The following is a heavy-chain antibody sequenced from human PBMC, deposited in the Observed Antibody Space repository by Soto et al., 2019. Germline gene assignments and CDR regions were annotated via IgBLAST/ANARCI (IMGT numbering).Heavy chain of an antibody. CDR2: IIPMLGIA. D-gene: IGHD4-17*01. CDR1: GGTFSSYT. Sequence: QVQLVQSGAEVKKPGSSVKVSCRASGGTFSSYTISWVRQAPGQGLEWMGRIIPMLGIANYAQKFQGRVTIIADKSTNIVYMELISLRSEDTAVYYCARPRGDYGEQLDYWGQGTLVTVSS. V-gene: IGHV1-69*02. J-gene: IGHJ4*02. CDR3: ARPRGDYGEQLDY.